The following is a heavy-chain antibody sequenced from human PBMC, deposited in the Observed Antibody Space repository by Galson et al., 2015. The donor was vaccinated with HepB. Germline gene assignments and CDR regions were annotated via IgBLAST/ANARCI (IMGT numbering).Heavy chain of an antibody. CDR3: ARDLWRYGSGIFRVRYYWYFDL. Sequence: TLSLTCAVSGGSISSSNWWSWVRQPPGKGLEWIGEIYHSGSTNYNPSLKSRVTISVDKSKNQFSLKLGSVTAADTAVYYCARDLWRYGSGIFRVRYYWYFDLWGRGTLVTVSS. D-gene: IGHD3-10*01. V-gene: IGHV4-4*02. CDR2: IYHSGST. CDR1: GGSISSSNW. J-gene: IGHJ2*01.